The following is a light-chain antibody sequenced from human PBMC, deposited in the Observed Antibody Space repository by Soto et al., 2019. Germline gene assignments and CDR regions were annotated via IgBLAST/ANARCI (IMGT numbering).Light chain of an antibody. J-gene: IGKJ5*01. CDR3: QQYNYRLPLT. CDR1: QRVSSN. Sequence: ELVMPQSPATLSVSPGERTTLSCRASQRVSSNLAWYQQNPGQAPRHLIYGASTRSTGIPARCSGSGSGTKFTLTISSRHSDDVAVYYCQQYNYRLPLTFGQGTRLEIK. CDR2: GAS. V-gene: IGKV3-15*01.